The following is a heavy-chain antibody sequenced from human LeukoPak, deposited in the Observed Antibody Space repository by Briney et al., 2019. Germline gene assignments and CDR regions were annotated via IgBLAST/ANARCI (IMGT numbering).Heavy chain of an antibody. Sequence: SETLSLTCTVSGGSFSRYYWSWIRQPAGKGLEWIGRIYPSGSTKYNPSLTSRVTMSVDTSKNQFSLKLSSVTAADTAVYYCARDWRDGYNQGYYYYGMDVWGQGTTVTVSS. V-gene: IGHV4-4*07. CDR1: GGSFSRYY. D-gene: IGHD5-24*01. J-gene: IGHJ6*02. CDR2: IYPSGST. CDR3: ARDWRDGYNQGYYYYGMDV.